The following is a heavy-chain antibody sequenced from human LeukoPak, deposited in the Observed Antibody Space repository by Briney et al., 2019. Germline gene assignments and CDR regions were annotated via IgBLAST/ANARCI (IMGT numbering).Heavy chain of an antibody. CDR2: ISGSGGST. CDR3: ARGRHIITMIDDQSPKHPPYYMDV. CDR1: GFTFSSYG. Sequence: GGSLRLSCAASGFTFSSYGMSWVRQAPGKGLEWVSAISGSGGSTYYADSVKGRFTISRDNAKNSLYLQMNSLRAEDTAVYYCARGRHIITMIDDQSPKHPPYYMDVWGKGTTVTISS. J-gene: IGHJ6*03. V-gene: IGHV3-23*01. D-gene: IGHD3-22*01.